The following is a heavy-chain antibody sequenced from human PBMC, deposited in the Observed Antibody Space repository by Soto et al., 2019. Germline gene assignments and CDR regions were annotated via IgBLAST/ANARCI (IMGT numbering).Heavy chain of an antibody. J-gene: IGHJ6*03. V-gene: IGHV4-61*08. CDR3: AREFAYYDFWSGSHMDV. Sequence: SETLSLTCTVSGGSISSGDYYWSWIRQPPGKGLEWIGYIYYSGSTNYNPSLKSRVTISVDTSKNQFSLKLSSVTAADTAVYYCAREFAYYDFWSGSHMDVWGKGTTVTVSS. CDR1: GGSISSGDYY. D-gene: IGHD3-3*01. CDR2: IYYSGST.